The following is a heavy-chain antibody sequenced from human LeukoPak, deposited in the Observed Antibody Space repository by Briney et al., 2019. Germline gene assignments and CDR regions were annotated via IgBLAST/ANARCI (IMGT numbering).Heavy chain of an antibody. CDR3: ARDASGWDNAFDI. V-gene: IGHV4-34*01. D-gene: IGHD6-19*01. J-gene: IGHJ3*02. Sequence: SETLSLTCAVYGGSFSGYYWGWLRQPPGKGLEWIGSIYYSGSTYYNPSLKSRVTISVDTSKNQFSLKLSSVTAADTAVYYCARDASGWDNAFDIWGQGTMVTVSS. CDR1: GGSFSGYY. CDR2: IYYSGST.